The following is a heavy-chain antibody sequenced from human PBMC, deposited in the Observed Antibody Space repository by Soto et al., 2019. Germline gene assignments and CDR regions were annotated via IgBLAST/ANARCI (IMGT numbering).Heavy chain of an antibody. V-gene: IGHV4-30-2*02. D-gene: IGHD1-26*01. CDR3: ARRYGSAIDY. CDR2: IYHSGST. CDR1: GGSISSGGYS. Sequence: LSLTCAVSGGSISSGGYSWSWIRQPPGKGLEWIGYIYHSGSTYYNPSLKSRVTISVDTSKNQFSLKLSSVTAADTAVYYCARRYGSAIDYWGQGTLVTVSS. J-gene: IGHJ4*02.